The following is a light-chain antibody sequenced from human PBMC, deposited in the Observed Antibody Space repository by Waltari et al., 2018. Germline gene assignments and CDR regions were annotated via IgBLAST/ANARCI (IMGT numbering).Light chain of an antibody. CDR1: SSDVGGYIL. CDR2: AVN. Sequence: QSALTQPASVSGSPGPSITISCTGTSSDVGGYILSSCYQVHPGKVPKLIIYAVNRRPSGVSNRFSGSKSGNTASLTISGLQAEDEADFYCSSYASSGTLVFGSGTKVTVL. J-gene: IGLJ1*01. CDR3: SSYASSGTLV. V-gene: IGLV2-14*01.